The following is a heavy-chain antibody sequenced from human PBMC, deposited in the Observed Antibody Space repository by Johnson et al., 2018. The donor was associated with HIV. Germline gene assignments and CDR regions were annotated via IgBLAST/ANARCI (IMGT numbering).Heavy chain of an antibody. V-gene: IGHV3-11*01. J-gene: IGHJ3*02. CDR1: GFTFSDYY. D-gene: IGHD3-10*01. Sequence: QVQLVESGGGLVKPGGSLRLSCAASGFTFSDYYMSWIRQAPAKGLEWISYISNSGSTIYYADSVKGRFTISRDNSKNTLYLQMNSLRAEDTAVYYCAKRPNYLGSIHDAFDIWGQGTMVTVSS. CDR3: AKRPNYLGSIHDAFDI. CDR2: ISNSGSTI.